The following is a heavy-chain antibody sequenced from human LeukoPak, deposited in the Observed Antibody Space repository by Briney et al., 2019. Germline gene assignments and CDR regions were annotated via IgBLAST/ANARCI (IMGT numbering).Heavy chain of an antibody. CDR3: AREGLAMVRGVLPKEAWGWFDP. Sequence: PSETLSLTCTVSGGSISSGTYYWSWIWQPAGKGLEWIGRIYKSGSTNYNPSLKSRVTISVDTPKNQFSLKLSSVTAADTAVYYCAREGLAMVRGVLPKEAWGWFDPWGQGTLVTVSS. CDR2: IYKSGST. J-gene: IGHJ5*02. CDR1: GGSISSGTYY. V-gene: IGHV4-61*02. D-gene: IGHD3-10*01.